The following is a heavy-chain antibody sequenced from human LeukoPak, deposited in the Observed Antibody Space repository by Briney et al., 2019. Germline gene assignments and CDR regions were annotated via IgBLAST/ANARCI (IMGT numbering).Heavy chain of an antibody. CDR1: GDTFSSNG. D-gene: IGHD3-16*01. V-gene: IGHV1-69*05. CDR2: TSPIFGTA. CDR3: ARTPRGASWNGYVHFAH. Sequence: SVKVTWNTSGDTFSSNGVSWVRQAPGQRLQWMGGTSPIFGTANYAQKFQGRVTITTYESTSTVYMELSSLRSEDTGVYYCARTPRGASWNGYVHFAHWVEGSLVIVSS. J-gene: IGHJ5*02.